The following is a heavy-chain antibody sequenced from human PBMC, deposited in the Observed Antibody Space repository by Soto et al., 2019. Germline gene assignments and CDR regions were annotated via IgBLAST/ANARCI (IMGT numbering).Heavy chain of an antibody. Sequence: EVRLVESGGGLVQPGGSLRLSCAASGFTFNNYHMNWVRQAPGGGLEWISYISSSSSNIYYADSVKGRFTISRDNAENSLYLQMNSLRDEDTAVYYCARDGEGGGWWHVYWGQGTLVTVSS. V-gene: IGHV3-48*02. J-gene: IGHJ4*02. D-gene: IGHD2-8*02. CDR1: GFTFNNYH. CDR2: ISSSSSNI. CDR3: ARDGEGGGWWHVY.